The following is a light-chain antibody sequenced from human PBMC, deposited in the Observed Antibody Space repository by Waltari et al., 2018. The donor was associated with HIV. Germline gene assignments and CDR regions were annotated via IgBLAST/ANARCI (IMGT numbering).Light chain of an antibody. Sequence: QSALTQPASVSGSPGQSITISCTGTSSDVGRYNFVSWYQQHPGKAPKLMIYEVSKRPSGVSNRFSGSKSGNTASLTISGLQAEDDADYYCCSYVGWSTILYVFGTGTKVTVL. J-gene: IGLJ1*01. CDR1: SSDVGRYNF. V-gene: IGLV2-23*02. CDR2: EVS. CDR3: CSYVGWSTILYV.